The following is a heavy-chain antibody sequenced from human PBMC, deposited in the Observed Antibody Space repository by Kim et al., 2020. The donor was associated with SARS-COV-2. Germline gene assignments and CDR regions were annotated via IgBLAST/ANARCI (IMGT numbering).Heavy chain of an antibody. D-gene: IGHD1-1*01. CDR2: IYYSGST. CDR3: ARDVKPTARIRHEDGMDV. J-gene: IGHJ6*02. V-gene: IGHV4-61*01. CDR1: GGSVSSGSYY. Sequence: SETLSLTCTVSGGSVSSGSYYWSWIRQPPGKGLEWIGYIYYSGSTNYNPSLKSRVTISVDTSKNQFSLKLSSVTAADTAVYYCARDVKPTARIRHEDGMDVWGQGTTVTVSS.